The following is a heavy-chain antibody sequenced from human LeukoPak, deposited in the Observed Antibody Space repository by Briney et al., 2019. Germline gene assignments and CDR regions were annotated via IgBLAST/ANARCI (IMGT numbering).Heavy chain of an antibody. CDR1: GFSFSGYG. D-gene: IGHD5-24*01. CDR2: ISYDGSDK. V-gene: IGHV3-30*03. Sequence: GGSLRLSCAASGFSFSGYGMHWVRQAPGKGLEWVAVISYDGSDKKYGDSVKGRFTISRDNSKNTLYLQMNSLATEDTAVYYCTTLERWQRQSGNYWGQGTLVTVSS. J-gene: IGHJ4*02. CDR3: TTLERWQRQSGNY.